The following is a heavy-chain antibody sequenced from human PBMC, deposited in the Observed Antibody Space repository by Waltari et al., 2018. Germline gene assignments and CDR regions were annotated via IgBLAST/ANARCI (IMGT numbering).Heavy chain of an antibody. CDR1: GFTFDTFA. V-gene: IGHV3-23*01. CDR3: AKEPRGNNWNFYFDD. J-gene: IGHJ4*02. CDR2: ISSSSSYT. Sequence: EGQLLESGGGLVQPGGTLRLSCATSGFTFDTFAVSWVRQAPGKGLGWVSTISSSSSYTFYADSVKGRFTISRDNSKNMLFLQMSSLRVDDTAVYYCAKEPRGNNWNFYFDDWGQGTLVTVSS. D-gene: IGHD1-7*01.